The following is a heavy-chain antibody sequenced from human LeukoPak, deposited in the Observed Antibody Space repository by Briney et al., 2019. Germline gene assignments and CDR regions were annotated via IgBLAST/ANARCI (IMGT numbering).Heavy chain of an antibody. D-gene: IGHD5-24*01. CDR1: GYTFTSYD. CDR3: ATIGNGHNYDDY. J-gene: IGHJ4*02. Sequence: ASVKVSCKASGYTFTSYDINWVRQATGQGLEWMGWMNPNSGNTGYAQKFQGRVTMTRNTSISTAYMELSSLRSEDTAVYYCATIGNGHNYDDYWGQGTLVTVSS. V-gene: IGHV1-8*01. CDR2: MNPNSGNT.